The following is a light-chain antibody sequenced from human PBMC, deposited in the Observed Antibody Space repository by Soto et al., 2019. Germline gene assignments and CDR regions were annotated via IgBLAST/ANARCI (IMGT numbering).Light chain of an antibody. CDR1: QSISSW. CDR2: KAS. V-gene: IGKV1-5*03. J-gene: IGKJ1*01. Sequence: DIQMTQSPSTLSASVGDRVTITCRASQSISSWLAWFQQKPGKAPKLLIYKASNLDSGVPSRFSGSGSGTEFTLTISALHPDDFATYYCQQYNSYWWTFVQGTKVEI. CDR3: QQYNSYWWT.